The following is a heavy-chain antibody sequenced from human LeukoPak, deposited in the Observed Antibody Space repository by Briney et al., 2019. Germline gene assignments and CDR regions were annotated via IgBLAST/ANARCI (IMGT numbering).Heavy chain of an antibody. V-gene: IGHV3-49*04. CDR3: TRAQNWNYVRNDFDH. J-gene: IGHJ4*01. Sequence: PGGSLRLSCTASGFTSGEYAMSWVRPAPGRGLGWVDFIRSKAYGGTTEYAASVKGRLTISRDASKSIAYPRMNSLKTEDTTVYYCTRAQNWNYVRNDFDHWGHGTLVTVSS. CDR1: GFTSGEYA. CDR2: IRSKAYGGTT. D-gene: IGHD1-7*01.